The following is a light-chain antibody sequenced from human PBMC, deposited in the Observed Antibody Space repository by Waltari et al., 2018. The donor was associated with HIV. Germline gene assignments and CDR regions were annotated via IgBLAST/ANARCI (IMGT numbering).Light chain of an antibody. J-gene: IGLJ3*02. CDR1: SSAVGGDTF. V-gene: IGLV2-23*02. CDR2: DVF. CDR3: CSYAGSRTWV. Sequence: QSALTQPASVSGSPRQSIPVSCPGPSSAVGGDTFVSWSHQHPGTAPKLIIFDVFKRPAGVSERFSGSRSGNTASLTVSGLQAEDEADYYCCSYAGSRTWVFGGGTALTVL.